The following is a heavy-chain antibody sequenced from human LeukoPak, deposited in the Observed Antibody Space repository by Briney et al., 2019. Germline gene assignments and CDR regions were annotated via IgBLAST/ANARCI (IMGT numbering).Heavy chain of an antibody. CDR1: GYTFTGYY. CDR3: ARGLKATVTTTFDY. CDR2: INPNSGGT. D-gene: IGHD4-17*01. Sequence: GASVKVSCKASGYTFTGYYMQWVRQAPGQGLECRGWINPNSGGTNYAQKFQGWVTMTRDTSISTAYMELSRLRSDDTAVYYCARGLKATVTTTFDYWGQGTLVTVSS. V-gene: IGHV1-2*04. J-gene: IGHJ4*02.